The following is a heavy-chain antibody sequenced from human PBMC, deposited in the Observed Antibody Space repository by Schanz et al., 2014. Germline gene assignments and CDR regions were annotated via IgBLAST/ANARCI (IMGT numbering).Heavy chain of an antibody. CDR2: ISTDGTNT. CDR3: ARDLYGDYEENYFDY. CDR1: GFVFRGYV. V-gene: IGHV3-30*04. Sequence: QVQLVESGGGVVQPGRSLRLSCAASGFVFRGYVMHWVRQAPGKGLEKVALISTDGTNTYYADSVRGRFTISRDNSKNTLDLQMISLTSEDTAVYYCARDLYGDYEENYFDYWGQGTLVTVSS. J-gene: IGHJ4*02. D-gene: IGHD4-17*01.